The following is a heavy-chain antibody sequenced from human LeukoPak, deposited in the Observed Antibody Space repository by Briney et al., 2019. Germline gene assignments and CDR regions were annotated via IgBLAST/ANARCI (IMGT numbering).Heavy chain of an antibody. Sequence: GGSLRLSCAASGFTFSSYWMSWVRQAPGKGLEWVANIKQDGSEKYYVDSVKGRFTISRDNAKNSLYLQMSSLRAEDTAVYYCARILGSKSYYFDYWGQGTLVTVSS. V-gene: IGHV3-7*01. CDR3: ARILGSKSYYFDY. J-gene: IGHJ4*02. CDR2: IKQDGSEK. CDR1: GFTFSSYW. D-gene: IGHD3-10*01.